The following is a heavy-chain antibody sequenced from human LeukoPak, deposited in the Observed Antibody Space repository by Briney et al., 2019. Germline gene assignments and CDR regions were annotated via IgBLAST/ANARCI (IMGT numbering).Heavy chain of an antibody. CDR2: IYYSGST. CDR1: GGSISSYY. V-gene: IGHV4-59*01. D-gene: IGHD5-12*01. J-gene: IGHJ4*02. CDR3: ARAIVATIWAHFDY. Sequence: SETLSLTCTVSGGSISSYYWSWIRQPPGKGLEWIGYIYYSGSTNYNPSLKSRVTISVDTSKNQFSLKLSPVTAADTAVYYCARAIVATIWAHFDYWGQGTLVTVSS.